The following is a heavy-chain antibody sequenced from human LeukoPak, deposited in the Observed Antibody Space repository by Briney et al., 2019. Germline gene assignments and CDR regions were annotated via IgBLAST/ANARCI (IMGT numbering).Heavy chain of an antibody. D-gene: IGHD4-17*01. CDR2: IKQDGSEK. Sequence: PGWSLRLCCAAYGFTFSSYWMSLVRQAPGKGLEGVANIKQDGSEKYYVDSVKGRFTISRDNAKNPLSLQMNSLRAEDTALYYCARDAYGRRDYWGQGTLVTVSS. CDR1: GFTFSSYW. CDR3: ARDAYGRRDY. J-gene: IGHJ4*02. V-gene: IGHV3-7*01.